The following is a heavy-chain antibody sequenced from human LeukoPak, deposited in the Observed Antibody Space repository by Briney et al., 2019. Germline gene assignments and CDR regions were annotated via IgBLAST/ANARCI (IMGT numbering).Heavy chain of an antibody. CDR1: GFTFSSYG. J-gene: IGHJ4*02. CDR3: AKGDSSGKPGYFDY. D-gene: IGHD1-26*01. Sequence: GGSLRLACAASGFTFSSYGMHWVRQAPGKGLEWVAFIRYDGSNKYYADSVKGRFTISRDNSKNTLYLQMNSLRAEDTAAYYCAKGDSSGKPGYFDYWGQGTLVTVSS. CDR2: IRYDGSNK. V-gene: IGHV3-30*02.